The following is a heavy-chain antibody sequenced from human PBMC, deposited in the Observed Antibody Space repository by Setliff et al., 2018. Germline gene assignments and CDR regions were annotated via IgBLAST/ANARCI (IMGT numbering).Heavy chain of an antibody. V-gene: IGHV1-69*13. CDR2: IIPIFGTA. D-gene: IGHD2-15*01. CDR1: GGTFSSYA. CDR3: VRDILGEESAEVVDV. Sequence: SVKVSCKASGGTFSSYAISWVRQAPGQGLEWMGGIIPIFGTANYAQKFQGRVTITADESTSTAYMELSSLRSEDTAVYYCVRDILGEESAEVVDVWGQGTTVTVSS. J-gene: IGHJ6*02.